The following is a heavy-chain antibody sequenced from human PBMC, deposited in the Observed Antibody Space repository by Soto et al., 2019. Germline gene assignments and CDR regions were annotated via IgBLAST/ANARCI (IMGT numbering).Heavy chain of an antibody. J-gene: IGHJ4*02. D-gene: IGHD3-9*01. CDR2: ISGTGGGT. CDR1: GFAFSDYA. V-gene: IGHV3-23*01. Sequence: EVQLLESGGGLVQPGGSLRLSCAASGFAFSDYAMTWVRQAPGKGLEWVSSISGTGGGTYYADSVKGRFTISRDNSKNTRYLQMNSLRAEDTAVYYCAKDPGNNILTGYYPDYWGQGTLVTVSS. CDR3: AKDPGNNILTGYYPDY.